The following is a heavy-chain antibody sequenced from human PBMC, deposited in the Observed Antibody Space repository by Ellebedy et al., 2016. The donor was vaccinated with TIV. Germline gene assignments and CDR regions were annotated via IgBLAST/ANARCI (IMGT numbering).Heavy chain of an antibody. CDR3: AKRPGYSSGWYFDL. J-gene: IGHJ4*02. CDR2: ISGSGGST. Sequence: PGGSLRLSCAASGFSFSSYDMSWVRQAPGKGLEWVSAISGSGGSTDYAASVKGRFIISRDNSKNTVFLQMNSLRGEDTAMYYCAKRPGYSSGWYFDLWGQGALVTVSS. V-gene: IGHV3-23*01. CDR1: GFSFSSYD. D-gene: IGHD5-12*01.